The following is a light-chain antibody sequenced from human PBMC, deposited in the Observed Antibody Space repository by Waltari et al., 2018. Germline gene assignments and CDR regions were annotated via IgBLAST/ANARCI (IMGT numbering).Light chain of an antibody. CDR2: DAS. CDR1: QDISNY. V-gene: IGKV1-33*01. Sequence: DIQMTQSPSSLSASVGDRVTINCHASQDISNYLNWYQQKPGKAPKLLIYDASNLETGVPSRFSGSGSGTDFTFTISSLQPEDIATYYCQQYDNLLTFGGGTKVEIK. CDR3: QQYDNLLT. J-gene: IGKJ4*01.